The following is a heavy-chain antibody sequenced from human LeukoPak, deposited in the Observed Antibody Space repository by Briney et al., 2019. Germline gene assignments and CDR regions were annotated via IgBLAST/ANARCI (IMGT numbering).Heavy chain of an antibody. J-gene: IGHJ5*02. V-gene: IGHV1-46*01. D-gene: IGHD3-9*01. CDR1: GYTFTSYY. CDR2: INPSGGST. CDR3: ARMPPHYDFLPVFFSTASGRWCFAP. Sequence: ASVKVSCKASGYTFTSYYMHWVRQAPGQGLEWMGIINPSGGSTSYAQKFQGRVTMTRDTSTSTVYMELSSLRSEDTAVYYCARMPPHYDFLPVFFSTASGRWCFAPGGKETLVTVSS.